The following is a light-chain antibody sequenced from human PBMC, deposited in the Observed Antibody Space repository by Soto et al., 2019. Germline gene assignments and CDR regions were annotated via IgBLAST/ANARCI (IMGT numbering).Light chain of an antibody. CDR1: SGDVDFYNF. Sequence: QSVLTQPASVSGSPGQSITISCTGTSGDVDFYNFVSWYQQHPGKAPKLIIYEVSNRSSGVSSRFSGSKSGNTASLTISGLRAEDEADYYCSSSTLTSYVFXTGTKV. CDR3: SSSTLTSYV. V-gene: IGLV2-14*01. CDR2: EVS. J-gene: IGLJ1*01.